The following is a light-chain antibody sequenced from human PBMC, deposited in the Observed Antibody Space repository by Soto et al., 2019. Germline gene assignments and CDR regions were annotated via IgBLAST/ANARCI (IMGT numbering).Light chain of an antibody. V-gene: IGKV3-15*01. J-gene: IGKJ1*01. Sequence: EIVMTQSPATLSVSPGERATLSCRASQSVSSNLAWYQQKPGQAPRLLMYGASTRATGIPDRFSGSGSGTELTLTIISLQSEDFEVYSCQQHNNWPPWSCGQGTKVEIK. CDR3: QQHNNWPPWS. CDR1: QSVSSN. CDR2: GAS.